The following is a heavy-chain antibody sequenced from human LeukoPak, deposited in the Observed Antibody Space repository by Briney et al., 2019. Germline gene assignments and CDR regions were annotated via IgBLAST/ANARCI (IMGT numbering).Heavy chain of an antibody. CDR2: INPSIGST. D-gene: IGHD6-19*01. V-gene: IGHV1-46*01. CDR3: ARGGPPSVAVAGGRICDF. CDR1: GYTFTNYY. J-gene: IGHJ4*02. Sequence: ASVNVSCKASGYTFTNYYMHWARQAPGQGLEWVGIINPSIGSTDYAQKFQGRVTMTRDTSTSTIYMQLSNLRSEDTTIYYCARGGPPSVAVAGGRICDFWGQGTLLTVSS.